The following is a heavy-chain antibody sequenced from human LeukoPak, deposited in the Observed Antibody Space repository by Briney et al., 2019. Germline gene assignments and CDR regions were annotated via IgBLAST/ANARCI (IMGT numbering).Heavy chain of an antibody. CDR2: IRYDGSNK. Sequence: PGGSLRLSCAASGFTFKNYGMHWVRQAPGKGLEWVAFIRYDGSNKYYADSVKGRFTISRDNSNNTLYLQMNSLRAEDTAVYYCAGGYYFDYWGQGTLVTVSS. D-gene: IGHD6-13*01. CDR3: AGGYYFDY. V-gene: IGHV3-30*02. J-gene: IGHJ4*02. CDR1: GFTFKNYG.